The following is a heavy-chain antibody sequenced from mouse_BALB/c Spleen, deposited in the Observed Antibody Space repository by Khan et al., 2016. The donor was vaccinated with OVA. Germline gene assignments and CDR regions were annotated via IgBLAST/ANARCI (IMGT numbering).Heavy chain of an antibody. Sequence: EVELVESGGGLVQPGGSLKPSCAASGFTFSTYGMSWVRQTPDKRLELVATINTNFGGTYYPDVVKARFTISRDNAKNTLYLQMSSLKSEDTAMYYCARMGIIYYGNYAYYFDYWGQGTTLTVSS. V-gene: IGHV5-6-3*01. CDR3: ARMGIIYYGNYAYYFDY. CDR1: GFTFSTYG. CDR2: INTNFGGT. D-gene: IGHD2-1*01. J-gene: IGHJ2*01.